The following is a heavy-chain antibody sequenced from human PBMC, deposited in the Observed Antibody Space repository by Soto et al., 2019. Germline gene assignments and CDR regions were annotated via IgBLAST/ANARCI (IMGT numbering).Heavy chain of an antibody. Sequence: GASVKVSCAASGFAFSSYSMNWVRQAPGKGLEWVSSISSSSSYIYYADSVKGRFTISRDNAKNSLYLQMNSLRAEDTAVYYCGAVVISPIFDYWGQGTLVTVS. D-gene: IGHD3-22*01. CDR3: GAVVISPIFDY. J-gene: IGHJ4*02. CDR1: GFAFSSYS. CDR2: ISSSSSYI. V-gene: IGHV3-21*01.